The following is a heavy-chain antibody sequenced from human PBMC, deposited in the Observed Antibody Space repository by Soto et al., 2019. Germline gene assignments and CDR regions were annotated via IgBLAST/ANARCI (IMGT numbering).Heavy chain of an antibody. Sequence: GGSLRLSCASSGFRFSGYTMHLVRQAPGRGLEWVALISYDGSEKYQTDSVKGRFTISRDNSKNTLYLQMNSLRAEDTAVYYCAKDYGGLRPGEYYMDVWGKGTTVTVSS. CDR2: ISYDGSEK. CDR1: GFRFSGYT. V-gene: IGHV3-30*18. J-gene: IGHJ6*03. D-gene: IGHD4-17*01. CDR3: AKDYGGLRPGEYYMDV.